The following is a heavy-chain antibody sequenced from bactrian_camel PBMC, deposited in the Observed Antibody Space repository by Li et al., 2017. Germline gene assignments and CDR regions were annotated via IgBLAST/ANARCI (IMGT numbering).Heavy chain of an antibody. Sequence: HVQLVESGGGSVQAGGSLRLSCAASGYTIGSHCMGWFRQSPGKEREGVATVDSDGSTSYADSVKGRFTISKDNAKNMVYLQVNSLKAEDTAMYYCAAGWSFGVGTLLRRHYNYWGQGTQVTVS. V-gene: IGHV3S56*01. J-gene: IGHJ4*01. CDR2: VDSDGST. CDR1: GYTIGSHC. D-gene: IGHD3*01. CDR3: AAGWSFGVGTLLRRHYNY.